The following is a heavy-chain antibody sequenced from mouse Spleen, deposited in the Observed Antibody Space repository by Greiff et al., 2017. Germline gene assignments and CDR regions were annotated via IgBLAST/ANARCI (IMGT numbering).Heavy chain of an antibody. D-gene: IGHD2-1*01. CDR3: AREDYYGNSWFAY. CDR2: IYPGDGDT. CDR1: GYAFSSSW. V-gene: IGHV1-82*01. J-gene: IGHJ3*01. Sequence: QVQLKQSGPELVKPGASVKISCKASGYAFSSSWMNWVKQRPGQGLEWIGRIYPGDGDTNYNGKFKGKATLTADKSSSTAYMQLSSLTSVDSAVYFCAREDYYGNSWFAYWGQGTLVTVSA.